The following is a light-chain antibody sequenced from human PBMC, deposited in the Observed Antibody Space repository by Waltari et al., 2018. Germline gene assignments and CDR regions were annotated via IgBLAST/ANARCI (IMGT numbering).Light chain of an antibody. CDR1: QSVSTIS. Sequence: IVLTQSPGTLSLSPGERATLSCRASQSVSTISLAWYQQNAGQAPRLLIYSASNRAPGIPDRFSGSGSGTDFSLTISRLEPEDFAVYYCQHYVRLPATFGQGTKVEI. V-gene: IGKV3-20*01. CDR3: QHYVRLPAT. CDR2: SAS. J-gene: IGKJ1*01.